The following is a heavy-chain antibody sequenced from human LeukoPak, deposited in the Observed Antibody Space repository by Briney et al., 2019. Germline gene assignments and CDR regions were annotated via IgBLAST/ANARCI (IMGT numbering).Heavy chain of an antibody. CDR2: ISAYNGNT. J-gene: IGHJ4*02. CDR3: ARDAGWLVPDY. V-gene: IGHV1-18*01. Sequence: GASVKVSCKASGYTFISYAMNWVRQAPGQGLEWMGWISAYNGNTNYAQKLQGRVTMTTDTSTSTAYMELRSLRSDDTAVYYCARDAGWLVPDYWGQGTLVTVSS. D-gene: IGHD6-19*01. CDR1: GYTFISYA.